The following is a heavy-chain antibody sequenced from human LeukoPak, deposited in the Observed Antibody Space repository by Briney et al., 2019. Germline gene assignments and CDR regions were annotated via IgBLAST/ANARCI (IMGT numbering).Heavy chain of an antibody. J-gene: IGHJ4*02. CDR1: GGSICGYY. V-gene: IGHV4-4*07. CDR3: ARADLRAGCSSTGCHYYFDY. CDR2: IYASGST. D-gene: IGHD2-2*01. Sequence: SETLSLTCTVSGGSICGYYWGWIRQPAGEGLERSGRIYASGSTNYNTSLKSRVTISVYTSNNHFSLWRSSVTAADTAVYYCARADLRAGCSSTGCHYYFDYWGQGTLVTVSS.